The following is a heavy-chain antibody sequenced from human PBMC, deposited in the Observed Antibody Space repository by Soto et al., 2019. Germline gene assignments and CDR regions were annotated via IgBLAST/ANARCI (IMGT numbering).Heavy chain of an antibody. CDR2: VSNSGSNT. CDR3: ARRGRTLPHYSYYMDV. J-gene: IGHJ6*03. Sequence: EVQLLEYGGGLVQPGGSLRLSCAASGFTFSNYVMSWVRQAPGKGLEWVSSVSNSGSNTYYAESVKGRVTISRDNSNSTLYLHMNSLTAEDTALYYCARRGRTLPHYSYYMDVWGKGTTVTVSS. V-gene: IGHV3-23*01. CDR1: GFTFSNYV.